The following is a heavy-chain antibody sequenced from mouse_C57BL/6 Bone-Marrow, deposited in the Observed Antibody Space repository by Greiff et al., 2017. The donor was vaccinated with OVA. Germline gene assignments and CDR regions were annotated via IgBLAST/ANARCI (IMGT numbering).Heavy chain of an antibody. CDR1: GFTFSSYA. V-gene: IGHV5-4*01. D-gene: IGHD1-1*01. CDR3: GRDNGSSYGRYFDV. J-gene: IGHJ1*03. Sequence: EVQGVESGGGLVKPGGSLKLSCAASGFTFSSYAMSWVRQTPEKRLEWVATISDGGSYTYYPDNVKGRFTISRDNAKHTLYLQMSQLKSEDTAMYCGGRDNGSSYGRYFDVWGTGTTVTVSS. CDR2: ISDGGSYT.